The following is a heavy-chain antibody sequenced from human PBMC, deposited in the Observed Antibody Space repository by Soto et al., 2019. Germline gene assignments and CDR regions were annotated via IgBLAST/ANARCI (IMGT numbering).Heavy chain of an antibody. CDR2: TDPGDTYA. D-gene: IGHD2-2*01. CDR3: ARIYCTTTTCDSWFDP. J-gene: IGHJ5*02. CDR1: GYTFTTFW. V-gene: IGHV5-10-1*01. Sequence: LGESLKISCTGFGYTFTTFWISWVRQMPGKGLEWMGRTDPGDTYATYSPAFQGHVTISADKATSTAYLQWSSLKASDTAMYYCARIYCTTTTCDSWFDPWGQGTLVTVSS.